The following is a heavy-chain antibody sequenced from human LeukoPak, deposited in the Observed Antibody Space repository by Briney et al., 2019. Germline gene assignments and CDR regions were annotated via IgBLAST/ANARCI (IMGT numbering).Heavy chain of an antibody. V-gene: IGHV4-39*01. J-gene: IGHJ4*02. CDR2: IHYSGNT. CDR3: ATGGENYNYFEY. Sequence: PSETLSLTCTVSGGSISSSSYYWGWIRQPPGEGLEWIGSIHYSGNTYSNPSLKSRVTIAVEKSKNQFSLKLSSVTAADTAVYYCATGGENYNYFEYWGQGTLVTVSS. D-gene: IGHD1-7*01. CDR1: GGSISSSSYY.